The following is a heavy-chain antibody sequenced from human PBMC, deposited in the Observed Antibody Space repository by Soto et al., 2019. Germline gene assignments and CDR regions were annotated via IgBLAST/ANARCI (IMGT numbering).Heavy chain of an antibody. CDR3: ARTVVIRGIIIREFDY. Sequence: SETLSLTCTVVAGSITSYYWSRIMKTTGKGLEWIGYVYFSGSSKYNPSLKSRVTISVDTSKNQFSLNLSSVTAADTAVYYCARTVVIRGIIIREFDYWGQGNLVTVSS. CDR1: AGSITSYY. V-gene: IGHV4-59*01. J-gene: IGHJ4*02. CDR2: VYFSGSS. D-gene: IGHD3-10*01.